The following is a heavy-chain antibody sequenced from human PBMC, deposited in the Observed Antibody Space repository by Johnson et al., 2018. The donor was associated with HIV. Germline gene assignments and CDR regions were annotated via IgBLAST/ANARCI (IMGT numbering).Heavy chain of an antibody. J-gene: IGHJ3*02. CDR2: ISYDGNNK. Sequence: QVQLVESGGGVVQPGRSLRLSCAASGFTFSAYGIHWVRQAPGKGLEWVTFISYDGNNKYYADSVKGRFTISRDNSKNTVYLQMNGLRAEDTAVYFCAKGDCSGGSCYSFTDAFDIWGQGTMVTVSS. D-gene: IGHD2-15*01. V-gene: IGHV3-30*18. CDR1: GFTFSAYG. CDR3: AKGDCSGGSCYSFTDAFDI.